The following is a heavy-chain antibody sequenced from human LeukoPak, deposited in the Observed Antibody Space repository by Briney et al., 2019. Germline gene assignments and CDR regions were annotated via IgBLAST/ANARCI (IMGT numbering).Heavy chain of an antibody. CDR3: VRFAFGVVITHFDY. J-gene: IGHJ4*02. V-gene: IGHV4-34*01. CDR1: GGSFSGYY. CDR2: IYYSGST. Sequence: PSETLSLTCAVYGGSFSGYYWSWIRQPPGKGLEWIGSIYYSGSTYYNPSLKSRVTISVDTSKNQFSLKLSSVTAADTAVYYCVRFAFGVVITHFDYWGQGTLVTVSS. D-gene: IGHD3-3*01.